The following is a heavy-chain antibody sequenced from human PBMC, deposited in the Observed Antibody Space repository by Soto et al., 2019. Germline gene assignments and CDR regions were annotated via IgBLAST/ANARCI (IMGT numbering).Heavy chain of an antibody. Sequence: PGGSLRLSCAASGFTFSSYSMNWVRQAPGKGLEWVSYISSSSSTIYYADSVKGRFTISRDNAKNSLYLQMNSLRAEDTAVYYCARDWGTTVTNWFDPWGQGTLVTVSS. CDR3: ARDWGTTVTNWFDP. V-gene: IGHV3-48*01. D-gene: IGHD4-17*01. CDR1: GFTFSSYS. CDR2: ISSSSSTI. J-gene: IGHJ5*02.